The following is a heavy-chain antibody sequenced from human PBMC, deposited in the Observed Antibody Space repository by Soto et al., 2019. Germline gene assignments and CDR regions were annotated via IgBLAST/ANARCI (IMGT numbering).Heavy chain of an antibody. CDR1: GYSFTSYW. J-gene: IGHJ4*02. CDR3: PNPNNHHDFWSGPQFDH. D-gene: IGHD3-3*01. Sequence: GESLKISCKGSGYSFTSYWIGWVRQMPGKGLEWMGIIYPGDSDTRYSPSFQGQVTVSADKSISTAYLQWSSLKASDTAMYYCPNPNNHHDFWSGPQFDHWGQGTLATVSS. V-gene: IGHV5-51*01. CDR2: IYPGDSDT.